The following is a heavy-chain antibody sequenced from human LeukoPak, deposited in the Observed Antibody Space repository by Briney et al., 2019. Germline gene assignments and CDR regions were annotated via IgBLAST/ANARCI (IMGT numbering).Heavy chain of an antibody. CDR2: LYYSGNT. CDR1: GASINTGDYY. D-gene: IGHD2-15*01. CDR3: ARGQIVVVVADTTEWFDP. J-gene: IGHJ5*02. Sequence: PSETLSLTCTVSGASINTGDYYWGWIRQSPGKGPEWIGSLYYSGNTYYNPSLKSRVTMSIDTSKNQFSLNLNSVTAADTAMYYCARGQIVVVVADTTEWFDPWGQGTLVTVSS. V-gene: IGHV4-39*07.